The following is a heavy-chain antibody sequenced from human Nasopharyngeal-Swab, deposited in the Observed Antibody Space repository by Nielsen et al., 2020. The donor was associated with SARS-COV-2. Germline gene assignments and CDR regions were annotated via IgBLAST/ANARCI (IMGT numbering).Heavy chain of an antibody. Sequence: WIRQPPGKGLEWIGEINHSGSTNYNPSLKSRVTISVDTSKNQFSLKLSSVTAADTAVYYCARGRGSSPSRVYYYMDVWGKGTTGTVSS. D-gene: IGHD6-6*01. V-gene: IGHV4-34*01. CDR3: ARGRGSSPSRVYYYMDV. CDR2: INHSGST. J-gene: IGHJ6*03.